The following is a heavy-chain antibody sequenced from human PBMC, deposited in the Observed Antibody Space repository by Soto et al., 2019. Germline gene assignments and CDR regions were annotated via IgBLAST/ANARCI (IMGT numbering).Heavy chain of an antibody. CDR1: GFTFSSHA. CDR3: AKGGCSGGNCSPNWFDP. CDR2: ISGSGGNT. Sequence: EVQLLESGGGLEQPGGSLRLSCAASGFTFSSHAMTWVRQAPGKGLEWVSSISGSGGNTYYADSVKGRFTISRDNCKISLYLQMYRLRAEDPAVYYCAKGGCSGGNCSPNWFDPWGQGTLVTVSS. J-gene: IGHJ5*02. D-gene: IGHD2-15*01. V-gene: IGHV3-23*01.